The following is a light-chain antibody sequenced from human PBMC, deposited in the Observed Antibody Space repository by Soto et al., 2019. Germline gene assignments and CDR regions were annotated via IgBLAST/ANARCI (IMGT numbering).Light chain of an antibody. V-gene: IGLV1-40*01. CDR2: NNA. Sequence: QSVLTQPPSVSGAPGQRVTIYCTGSSSNIGAGYAVHWYQQLPGTGPKLLIYNNAIRPSGVPDRFSGSRSGTSASLAITGLQAEDEADYYCQSHDNSLSGFYVFGTGTKGTVL. J-gene: IGLJ1*01. CDR3: QSHDNSLSGFYV. CDR1: SSNIGAGYA.